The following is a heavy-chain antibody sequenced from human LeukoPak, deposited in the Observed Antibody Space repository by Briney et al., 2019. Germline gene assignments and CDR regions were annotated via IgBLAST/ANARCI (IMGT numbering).Heavy chain of an antibody. V-gene: IGHV3-23*01. CDR2: ISGSGDST. CDR3: AKSPGSSGWYPPVAFDI. D-gene: IGHD6-19*01. CDR1: GFTFSSSA. J-gene: IGHJ3*02. Sequence: QTGGSLRLSCAASGFTFSSSAMTWVRQAPGKGLEWVSAISGSGDSTYYADSVKGRFTISRDNSKNTLYLQMNSLRAEDTAVYYCAKSPGSSGWYPPVAFDIWGQGTLVTVSS.